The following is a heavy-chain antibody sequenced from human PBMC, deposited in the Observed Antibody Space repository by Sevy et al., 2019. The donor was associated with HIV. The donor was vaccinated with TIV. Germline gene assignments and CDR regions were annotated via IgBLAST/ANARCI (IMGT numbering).Heavy chain of an antibody. CDR2: ISYEGSNE. CDR3: ARDWGTPPTAILYYFDF. Sequence: GGSLRLSCAASTFTFGHYAMHWVRQAPGKGLQWVAGISYEGSNEYYTDSVKGRFTISRDNSKNTLNLEMNNLRVEDTPLYYCARDWGTPPTAILYYFDFWGQGIPVTVSS. J-gene: IGHJ4*02. CDR1: TFTFGHYA. V-gene: IGHV3-30*04. D-gene: IGHD3-16*01.